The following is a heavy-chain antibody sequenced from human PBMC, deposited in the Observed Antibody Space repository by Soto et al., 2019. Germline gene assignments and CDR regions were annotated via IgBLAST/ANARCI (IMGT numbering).Heavy chain of an antibody. Sequence: EVQLVESGGGLVQPGGSLRLSCEGSGFTFSGHYMDWVRQAPGQGLEWLGRIRNKPNGHTTAYAASVKGRFTISRDDSKNLVYLQMICLKREDTALYYWSSTVITAPLFEYWGQGTLVAVSS. D-gene: IGHD2-21*02. CDR1: GFTFSGHY. CDR3: SSTVITAPLFEY. J-gene: IGHJ4*02. CDR2: IRNKPNGHTT. V-gene: IGHV3-72*01.